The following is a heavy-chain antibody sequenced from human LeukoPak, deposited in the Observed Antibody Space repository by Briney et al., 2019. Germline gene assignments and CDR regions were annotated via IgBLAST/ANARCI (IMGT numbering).Heavy chain of an antibody. V-gene: IGHV3-33*06. CDR1: GFTFSSYG. CDR3: AKSVGNWGRLDAFDI. D-gene: IGHD7-27*01. CDR2: IWYDGSNK. Sequence: PGGSLRLSCAASGFTFSSYGMHWVRQAPGKGLEWVAVIWYDGSNKYYADSVKGRFTISRDNSKNTLYLQMNSLRAEDTAVYYCAKSVGNWGRLDAFDIWGQGTMVTVSS. J-gene: IGHJ3*02.